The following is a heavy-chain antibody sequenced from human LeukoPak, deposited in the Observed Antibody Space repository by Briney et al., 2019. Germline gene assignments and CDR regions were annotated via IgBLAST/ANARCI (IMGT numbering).Heavy chain of an antibody. D-gene: IGHD3-22*01. Sequence: ASVKVSCKASGYTFTSYYIHWVRQAPGQGLEWMGIINPSGGSTSYAQKFQVRVTMTRDMSTSTVYMDLSSLRSEDTAVYYCARGPYYYDTSGYYADYWGQGTLVTVSS. CDR3: ARGPYYYDTSGYYADY. CDR2: INPSGGST. J-gene: IGHJ4*02. CDR1: GYTFTSYY. V-gene: IGHV1-46*01.